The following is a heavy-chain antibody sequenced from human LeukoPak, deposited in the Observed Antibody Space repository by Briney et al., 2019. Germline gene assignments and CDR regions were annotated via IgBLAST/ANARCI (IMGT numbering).Heavy chain of an antibody. J-gene: IGHJ4*02. CDR1: GYPFSAYY. V-gene: IGHV1-2*02. CDR2: INSNLGDT. D-gene: IGHD1-26*01. CDR3: ARAVGYEGATEAYFDY. Sequence: GASVKVSCKASGYPFSAYYMHWVRQAPGQGFEWMGWINSNLGDTSYAQKFQGRVTMTRDTSISTAYMELSRLTSDDTAMYYCARAVGYEGATEAYFDYWGQGTLVTVSS.